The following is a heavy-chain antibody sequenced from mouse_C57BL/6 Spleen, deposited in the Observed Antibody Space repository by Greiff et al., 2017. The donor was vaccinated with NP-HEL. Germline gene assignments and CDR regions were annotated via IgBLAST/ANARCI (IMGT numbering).Heavy chain of an antibody. CDR2: INPSNGGT. V-gene: IGHV1-53*01. J-gene: IGHJ2*01. CDR3: ARRNPGYFDY. CDR1: GYTFTSYW. Sequence: QVQLKQPGTELVKPGASVKLSCKASGYTFTSYWMHWVKQRPGQGLEWIGNINPSNGGTNYNEKFKSNATLTVDKSARTAYMQLSSLTSEDSAVYDCARRNPGYFDYWGQGTTLTVSS.